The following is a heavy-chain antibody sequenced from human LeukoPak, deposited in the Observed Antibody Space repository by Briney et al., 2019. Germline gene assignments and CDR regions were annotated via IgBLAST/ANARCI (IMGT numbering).Heavy chain of an antibody. V-gene: IGHV1-2*02. J-gene: IGHJ4*02. CDR2: INPNTGGT. CDR1: GYTFTGYY. Sequence: GASVKVSCKASGYTFTGYYMHWVRQAPGQGLEWMGWINPNTGGTYFAQKFQGRVTMTRDTSISTAYMELSRLRSDDTAVYYCAKEQRYSGTYDDEYFDYWGQGTLVTVSS. D-gene: IGHD1-26*01. CDR3: AKEQRYSGTYDDEYFDY.